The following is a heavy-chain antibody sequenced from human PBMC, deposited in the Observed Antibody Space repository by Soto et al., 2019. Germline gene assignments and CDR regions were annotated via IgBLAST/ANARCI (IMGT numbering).Heavy chain of an antibody. Sequence: SSETLSLTCSVSGAALNSGNYYWSWIRQVPGKGLEWIGHIYVTGAVDYNPSLRARITISQDTSERQFSLNLRLVTAADTAVYYCARLRIATNNYKWFDPWGQGTLVTVSS. CDR2: IYVTGAV. J-gene: IGHJ5*02. CDR1: GAALNSGNYY. V-gene: IGHV4-31*03. CDR3: ARLRIATNNYKWFDP. D-gene: IGHD2-21*01.